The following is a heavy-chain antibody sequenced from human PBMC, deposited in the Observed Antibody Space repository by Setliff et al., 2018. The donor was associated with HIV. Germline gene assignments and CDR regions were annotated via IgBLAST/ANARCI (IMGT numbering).Heavy chain of an antibody. CDR2: IIPIFGSP. V-gene: IGHV1-69*06. CDR3: ARDVYYYFYMDV. CDR1: GDTFSSYA. Sequence: VKVSCKASGDTFSSYAISWVRQAPGQGLEWMGRIIPIFGSPNYAQKFQGRVTITADKSTSTAYMELSSLRSEDTAVYYCARDVYYYFYMDVWGKGTTVTVS. J-gene: IGHJ6*03.